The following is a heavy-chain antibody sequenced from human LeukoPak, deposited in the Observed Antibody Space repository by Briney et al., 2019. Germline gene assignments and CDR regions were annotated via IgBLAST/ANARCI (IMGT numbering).Heavy chain of an antibody. CDR1: GYTLTELS. CDR3: ARVMGGSYLDY. J-gene: IGHJ4*02. V-gene: IGHV1-18*01. CDR2: ISAYNGNT. Sequence: ASVKVSCKVSGYTLTELSMHWVRQAPGQGLEWMGWISAYNGNTNYAQKLQGRVTMTTDTSTSTAFMELRSLTSDDTAVYYCARVMGGSYLDYWGQGTLVIVSS. D-gene: IGHD3-16*02.